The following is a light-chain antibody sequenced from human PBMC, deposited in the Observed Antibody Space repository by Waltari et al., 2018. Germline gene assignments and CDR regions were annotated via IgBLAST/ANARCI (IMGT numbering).Light chain of an antibody. J-gene: IGLJ3*02. V-gene: IGLV1-47*01. Sequence: QSVLTQPPSASGTPGQRVPISCSGRSSNIGSNYGSWYQQLPGTAPKLLIYTSYQRPSGVPDRFSGSKSGTSASLAISGLRSEDEADYYCAAWDDRLSGRVFGGGTKLTVL. CDR3: AAWDDRLSGRV. CDR2: TSY. CDR1: SSNIGSNY.